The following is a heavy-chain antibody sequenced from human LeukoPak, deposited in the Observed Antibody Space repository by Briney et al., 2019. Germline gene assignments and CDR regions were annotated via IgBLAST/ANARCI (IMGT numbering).Heavy chain of an antibody. Sequence: PGGSLRLSCAASGFTFSGSAMHWVRQAPGKGLVWVSRINSDGSSTSYADSVKGRFTISRDNAKNTLYLQMNSLRAEDTAVYYCARARMAMLDYWGQGTLVTVSS. CDR3: ARARMAMLDY. CDR1: GFTFSGSA. D-gene: IGHD5-24*01. CDR2: INSDGSST. J-gene: IGHJ4*02. V-gene: IGHV3-74*01.